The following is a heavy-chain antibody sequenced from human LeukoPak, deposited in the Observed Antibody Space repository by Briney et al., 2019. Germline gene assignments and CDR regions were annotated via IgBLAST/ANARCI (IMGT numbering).Heavy chain of an antibody. V-gene: IGHV4-59*08. CDR2: LYDNGDS. Sequence: SETLSLTCTVSGDSIGGYYWSWIRQSPGKGLELIGYLYDNGDSNRNPSLKSRVTMSMGTSKTQFSLKLSSVTAANTAVYYCARGDCSGGSCYLFDYWGQGALVTVSS. D-gene: IGHD2-15*01. CDR1: GDSIGGYY. CDR3: ARGDCSGGSCYLFDY. J-gene: IGHJ4*02.